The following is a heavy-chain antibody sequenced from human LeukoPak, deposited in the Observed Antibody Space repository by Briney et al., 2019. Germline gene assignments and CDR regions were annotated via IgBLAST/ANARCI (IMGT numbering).Heavy chain of an antibody. Sequence: GGSLRLSCAASGFTFSNAWMYWVRQAPGKGLEWVGRIKSKTGGGTTDYAAPVKGRFTISRDDSKNTLYLQMNSLKTEDTAVYYCTTGRHWGQGTLVTVSS. CDR3: TTGRH. J-gene: IGHJ4*02. CDR1: GFTFSNAW. V-gene: IGHV3-15*07. CDR2: IKSKTGGGTT.